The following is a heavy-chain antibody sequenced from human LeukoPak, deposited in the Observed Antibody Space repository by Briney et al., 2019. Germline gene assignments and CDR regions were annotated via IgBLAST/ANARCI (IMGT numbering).Heavy chain of an antibody. Sequence: GGSLRLSCAASEFTFSTYSMHWVRQAPGKGLEWVTAISYDGTNEYYADSVKGRFTISRDNSKSMVYLQMNSLRAEDTAVYYCARDSMVRGATGPFFDYWGHGTLVPVSS. CDR1: EFTFSTYS. J-gene: IGHJ4*01. CDR2: ISYDGTNE. D-gene: IGHD3-10*01. V-gene: IGHV3-30-3*01. CDR3: ARDSMVRGATGPFFDY.